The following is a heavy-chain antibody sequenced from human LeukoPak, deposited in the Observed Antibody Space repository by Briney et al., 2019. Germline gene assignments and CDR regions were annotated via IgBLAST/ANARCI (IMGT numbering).Heavy chain of an antibody. V-gene: IGHV3-23*01. Sequence: PGGSLRLSCAASGFTFSSYAMSWVRQAPGKGLEWVSAISGSGGSTYYADSVKGRFTISRDNSKNTLYLQMNSLRAEDTAVYYRAKGSTRGPIVDYWGQGTLVTVSS. CDR1: GFTFSSYA. J-gene: IGHJ4*02. CDR3: AKGSTRGPIVDY. CDR2: ISGSGGST.